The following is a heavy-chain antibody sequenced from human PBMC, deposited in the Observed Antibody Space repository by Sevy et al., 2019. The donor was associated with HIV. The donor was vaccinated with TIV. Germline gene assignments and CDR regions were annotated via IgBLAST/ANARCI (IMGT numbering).Heavy chain of an antibody. CDR3: TTDISILWFGNNWFDP. D-gene: IGHD3-10*01. CDR1: GFTFSNAW. CDR2: IKSKTDGGTT. V-gene: IGHV3-15*01. Sequence: GGSLRLSCAASGFTFSNAWMSWVRQAPGKGLEWVGRIKSKTDGGTTDYAAPVKGRFTISRDDSKKTLYLQMNSLKTEDTAVYYCTTDISILWFGNNWFDPWGQGTLVTVSS. J-gene: IGHJ5*02.